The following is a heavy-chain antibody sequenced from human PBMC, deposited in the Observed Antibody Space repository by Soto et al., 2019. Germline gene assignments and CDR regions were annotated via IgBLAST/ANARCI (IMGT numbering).Heavy chain of an antibody. Sequence: PGESLKISCKGSGYSFTSYWIGWVRQMPGKGLEWMGIIYPGGSDTRYSPSFQGQVTISADKSISTAYLQWSSLKASDTAMYYCARDYYGSGSIDYYYGMDVWGQGTTVTVSS. CDR2: IYPGGSDT. V-gene: IGHV5-51*01. D-gene: IGHD3-10*01. J-gene: IGHJ6*02. CDR1: GYSFTSYW. CDR3: ARDYYGSGSIDYYYGMDV.